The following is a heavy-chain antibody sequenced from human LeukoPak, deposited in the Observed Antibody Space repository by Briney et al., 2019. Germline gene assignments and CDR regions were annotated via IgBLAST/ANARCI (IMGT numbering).Heavy chain of an antibody. CDR2: LYSSGSS. D-gene: IGHD1-1*01. CDR3: ARGTVFRAFDI. Sequence: GGSLRLSCAASGFNVSNNYMNWVRQAPGKGLEWVSVLYSSGSSYYAESVKGRFTISRDNSKNLLSLQVNSLRYEDTAVYYCARGTVFRAFDIWGHGTTVTVSS. J-gene: IGHJ3*02. V-gene: IGHV3-53*05. CDR1: GFNVSNNY.